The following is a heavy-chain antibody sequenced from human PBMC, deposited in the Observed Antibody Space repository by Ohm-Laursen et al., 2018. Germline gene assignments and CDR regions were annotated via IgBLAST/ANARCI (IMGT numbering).Heavy chain of an antibody. D-gene: IGHD6-19*01. CDR1: RFTFSSYG. V-gene: IGHV3-30*18. Sequence: SLRLSCAASRFTFSSYGMHWVRQAPGKGLEWVAVLSYDGNDKYYADSVKGRFTISRDNSKNTLFLQMTSLRAEDTAVYYCAKDKRSSGWYGWFDPWGQGTLVTVSS. J-gene: IGHJ5*02. CDR2: LSYDGNDK. CDR3: AKDKRSSGWYGWFDP.